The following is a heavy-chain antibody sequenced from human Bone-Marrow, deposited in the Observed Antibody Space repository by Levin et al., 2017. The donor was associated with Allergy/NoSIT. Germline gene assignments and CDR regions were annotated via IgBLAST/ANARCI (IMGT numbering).Heavy chain of an antibody. CDR3: AQSTSSGEWFDF. J-gene: IGHJ4*02. Sequence: SGPTLVKPTETLTLTCTFSGFSLTTSGVGVAWIRPPPGKALEWLALIFWNDDNRYRPSLNSRLTITKDTSKNQVVLKMTNMDSVDTATYYCAQSTSSGEWFDFWGQGTLVTVSS. D-gene: IGHD1-26*01. V-gene: IGHV2-5*01. CDR1: GFSLTTSGVG. CDR2: IFWNDDN.